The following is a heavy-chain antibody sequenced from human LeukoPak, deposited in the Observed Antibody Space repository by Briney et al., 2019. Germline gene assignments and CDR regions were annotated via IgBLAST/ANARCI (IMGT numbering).Heavy chain of an antibody. CDR2: ISYDGINT. CDR1: GFTFSNYA. J-gene: IGHJ4*02. CDR3: ARVAPPDY. V-gene: IGHV3-30-3*01. Sequence: GRSLRLSCAASGFTFSNYAMHWVRQAPGKGLEWVAVISYDGINTFHADSVKGRITLSRDNSNNTLYLQMNSLRTEDTAVYYCARVAPPDYWGQGTLVTVSS.